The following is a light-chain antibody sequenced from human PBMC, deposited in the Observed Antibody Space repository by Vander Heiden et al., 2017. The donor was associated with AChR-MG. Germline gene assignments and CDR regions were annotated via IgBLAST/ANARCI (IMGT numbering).Light chain of an antibody. CDR2: GAF. CDR1: LSISTY. CDR3: QQSDGTRQT. Sequence: DIQITQSPSSLSASIGDRVPITCRARLSISTYLTWYQQKPGKAPKVPTSGAFRLQSGVPSMFSGSCAGTDFILTISRLQPEDFANYYCQQSDGTRQTFGQGTKVEVK. J-gene: IGKJ1*01. V-gene: IGKV1-39*01.